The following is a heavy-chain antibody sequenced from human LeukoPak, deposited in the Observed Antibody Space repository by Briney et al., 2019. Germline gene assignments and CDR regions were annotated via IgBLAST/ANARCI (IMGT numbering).Heavy chain of an antibody. V-gene: IGHV4-59*01. CDR2: IHYTGTA. CDR3: ARTQNWGYFDY. D-gene: IGHD7-27*01. J-gene: IGHJ4*02. CDR1: GGSISPYY. Sequence: PSETLSLTCTVSGGSISPYYGSWIRQAPGKGLEWIAYIHYTGTANYNPSLESRITISVDTSTNQFSLRLSSVTAADTAVYYCARTQNWGYFDYWGQGTLITVSS.